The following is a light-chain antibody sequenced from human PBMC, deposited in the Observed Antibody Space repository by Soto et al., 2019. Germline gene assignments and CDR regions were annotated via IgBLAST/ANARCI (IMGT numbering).Light chain of an antibody. J-gene: IGLJ3*02. Sequence: QSVLTQPPSVSGTPGQRVTISCSGSTSNIGSYTASWYQHVPGTAPRLLIYSDNQRPSGIPDRFSGSKSGTSASLAITGLQSDDEADYYCAAWDDGLNGPVFGGGTKVTVL. V-gene: IGLV1-44*01. CDR1: TSNIGSYT. CDR3: AAWDDGLNGPV. CDR2: SDN.